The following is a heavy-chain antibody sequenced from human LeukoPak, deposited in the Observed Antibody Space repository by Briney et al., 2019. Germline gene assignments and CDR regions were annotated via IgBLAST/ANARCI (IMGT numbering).Heavy chain of an antibody. CDR3: ARAHYDILSGYYNVFDY. CDR1: GGSISSGDYY. D-gene: IGHD3-9*01. V-gene: IGHV4-30-4*08. J-gene: IGHJ4*02. Sequence: SQSLSLTCTVSGGSISSGDYYWGWSREPHGRGLEWVGYIYYSGSAYYNPSLKRRVTLAEDTSKNQCSRKQSSVTAADTAVYYCARAHYDILSGYYNVFDYWGQGTLVTVSS. CDR2: IYYSGSA.